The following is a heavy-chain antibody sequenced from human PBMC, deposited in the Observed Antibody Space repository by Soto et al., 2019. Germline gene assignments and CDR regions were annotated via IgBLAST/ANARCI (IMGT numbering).Heavy chain of an antibody. Sequence: EVQLVESGGGLVHPEGSLRLSCAASGFTFINFAMTWVRQAPGKGLEWVSAISGNGISTYYADSVKGRFTISRDNSKDTVHLQMHSXXXXXXXXXXXXXXXXXXFWG. CDR1: GFTFINFA. J-gene: IGHJ1*01. V-gene: IGHV3-23*04. CDR3: XXXXXXXF. CDR2: ISGNGIST.